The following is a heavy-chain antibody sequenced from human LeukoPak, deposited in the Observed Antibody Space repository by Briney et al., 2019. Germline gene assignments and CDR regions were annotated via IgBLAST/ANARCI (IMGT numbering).Heavy chain of an antibody. Sequence: PSETLSLTCAVYGGSFSGYYWSWIRQPPGKGLEWIGEINHSGSTNYNPSLKSQVTISVDTSKNQFSLKLSSVTAADTAVYYCARGVVWFGELYHPFDYWGQGTLVTVSS. V-gene: IGHV4-34*01. D-gene: IGHD3-10*01. CDR1: GGSFSGYY. CDR3: ARGVVWFGELYHPFDY. CDR2: INHSGST. J-gene: IGHJ4*02.